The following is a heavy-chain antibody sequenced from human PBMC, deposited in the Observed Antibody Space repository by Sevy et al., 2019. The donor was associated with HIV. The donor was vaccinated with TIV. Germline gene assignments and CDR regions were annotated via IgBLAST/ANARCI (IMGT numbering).Heavy chain of an antibody. J-gene: IGHJ5*02. Sequence: SETLSLTCSVSGGSMRNFYWRWIRQPPGKGLEWIGNIYYSGSTNYNPSLKSRVTMSVDTSKNQFSLKLSSVTAADTAVYYCARSGFLEWAGSTRGPRNWFDPWGQGTLLTVSS. CDR1: GGSMRNFY. V-gene: IGHV4-59*13. CDR3: ARSGFLEWAGSTRGPRNWFDP. CDR2: IYYSGST. D-gene: IGHD3-3*01.